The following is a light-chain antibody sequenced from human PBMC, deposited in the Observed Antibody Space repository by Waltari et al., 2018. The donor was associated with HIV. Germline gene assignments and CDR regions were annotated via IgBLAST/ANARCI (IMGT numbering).Light chain of an antibody. J-gene: IGLJ2*01. CDR3: ATWDDSLNGVV. Sequence: QSLLTPPPSASGTPGQSVTISCSGNNSNIGSNTVNWYQHLPGTAPKLLIYSTNQRPSGVPDRFSGSKSGTSASLAITGLQSEVEADYYCATWDDSLNGVVFGGGTKLIVL. CDR1: NSNIGSNT. CDR2: STN. V-gene: IGLV1-44*01.